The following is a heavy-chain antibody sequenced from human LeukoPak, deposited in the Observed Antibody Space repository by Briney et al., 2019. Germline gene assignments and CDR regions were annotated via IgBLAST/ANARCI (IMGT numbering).Heavy chain of an antibody. D-gene: IGHD1-26*01. CDR1: GGSISSYY. CDR3: ARDVGANSFDY. CDR2: IYYSGST. Sequence: SETLSLTCTVSGGSISSYYWSWIRQPPGKGLEWIGYIYYSGSTNYNPSLKSRVTITVDTSKNQFSLKLSSVTAADTAVYYCARDVGANSFDYWGQGTLVTVSS. V-gene: IGHV4-59*01. J-gene: IGHJ4*02.